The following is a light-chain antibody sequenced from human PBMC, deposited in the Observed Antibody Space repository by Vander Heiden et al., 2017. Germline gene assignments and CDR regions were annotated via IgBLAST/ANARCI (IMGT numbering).Light chain of an antibody. CDR1: QSVSSY. Sequence: IVFTQSPATLSLSPGERATLSCRASQSVSSYLAWYQQKPGQAPRILIYDAYNRDTVIKARFSGSGAGTDFTLTSSSLENEDFEAYDLHQGSPCTFGPGTKLEIK. V-gene: IGKV3-11*01. J-gene: IGKJ2*02. CDR3: HQGSPCT. CDR2: DAY.